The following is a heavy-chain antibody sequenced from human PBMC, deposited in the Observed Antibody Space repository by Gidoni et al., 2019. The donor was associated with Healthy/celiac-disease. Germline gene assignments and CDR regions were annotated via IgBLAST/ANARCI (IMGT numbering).Heavy chain of an antibody. CDR1: GGSISSYY. Sequence: QVPLQESGPGLVQPSETLSLTCPVSGGSISSYYWSWLRQHPGKGLEWIGYLYDSGSTNYNPSLKSRVTISVDTSKNQFSLKLSAVTAADTAVYYCARAKELGGMDVWGQGTTVTVSS. V-gene: IGHV4-59*01. CDR3: ARAKELGGMDV. J-gene: IGHJ6*02. D-gene: IGHD1-26*01. CDR2: LYDSGST.